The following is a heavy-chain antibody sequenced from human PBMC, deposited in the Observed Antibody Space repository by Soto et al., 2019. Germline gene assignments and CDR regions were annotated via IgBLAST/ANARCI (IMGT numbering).Heavy chain of an antibody. D-gene: IGHD2-21*01. CDR1: VLTFSSYG. J-gene: IGHJ6*02. CDR2: IWYDGSNK. Sequence: PGGSLRLSCAASVLTFSSYGMHWVRQAPGKGLEWVAVIWYDGSNKYYADSVKGRFTISRDNSKNTLYLQMNSLRAEDTAVYYCARVIFRGYYYYYGMDVWGQGTTVTVSS. CDR3: ARVIFRGYYYYYGMDV. V-gene: IGHV3-33*01.